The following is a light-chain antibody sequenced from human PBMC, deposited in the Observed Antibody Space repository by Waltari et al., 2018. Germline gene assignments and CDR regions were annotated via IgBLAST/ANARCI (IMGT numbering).Light chain of an antibody. CDR1: SCHITTTHY. CDR2: KGN. CDR3: ALDMGSGIWV. Sequence: IVGTQSPSPAVYPGVKVILICSFTSCHITTTHYATWYTQTPGHAPRKSVYKGNARSAGAPARFSGYILVNTAALTFTVAQADEEYDYYCALDMGSGIWVFGGGTRLTVL. V-gene: IGLV8-61*01. J-gene: IGLJ3*02.